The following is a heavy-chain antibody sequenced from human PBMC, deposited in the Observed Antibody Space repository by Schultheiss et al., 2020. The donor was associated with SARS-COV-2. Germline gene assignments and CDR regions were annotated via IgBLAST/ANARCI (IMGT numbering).Heavy chain of an antibody. Sequence: GGSLRLSCAASGFTFSSYAMSWVRQAPGKGLEWVSSISSSSSYIYYADSVKGRFTISRDNSRSTLFLQMNSLRAEDTAVYYCARKLYGDYTPGAFDIWGQGTMVTVSS. CDR1: GFTFSSYA. J-gene: IGHJ3*02. CDR2: ISSSSSYI. CDR3: ARKLYGDYTPGAFDI. D-gene: IGHD4-17*01. V-gene: IGHV3-21*04.